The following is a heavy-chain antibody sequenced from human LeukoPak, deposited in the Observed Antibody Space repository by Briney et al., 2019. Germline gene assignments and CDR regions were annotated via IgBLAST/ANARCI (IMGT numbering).Heavy chain of an antibody. J-gene: IGHJ4*02. CDR3: ARDKVTY. CDR2: INKDGSEI. Sequence: GGSLRLSCAASGFTFSNYWMSWVRQAPGKGLEWVAHINKDGSEIYYVDSVKGRFTISKDNAKNSLSLQMNSLRVEDTAVYYCARDKVTYWGQGTLVTVS. CDR1: GFTFSNYW. V-gene: IGHV3-7*01.